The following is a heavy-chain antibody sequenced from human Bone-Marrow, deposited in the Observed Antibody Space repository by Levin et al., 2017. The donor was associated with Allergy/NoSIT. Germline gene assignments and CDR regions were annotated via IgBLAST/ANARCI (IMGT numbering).Heavy chain of an antibody. CDR3: AKGSEGVSSGWSTDY. D-gene: IGHD6-13*01. CDR1: GFTFEDYT. J-gene: IGHJ4*02. V-gene: IGHV3-43*01. CDR2: ISWDGGIT. Sequence: PGESLKISCAGSGFTFEDYTMQWVRQAPGKGLEWVSLISWDGGITYYSDSVRGRFTISRDNTKNSVYLQMTSLTTEDTAFYYCAKGSEGVSSGWSTDYWGQGTLVTVSS.